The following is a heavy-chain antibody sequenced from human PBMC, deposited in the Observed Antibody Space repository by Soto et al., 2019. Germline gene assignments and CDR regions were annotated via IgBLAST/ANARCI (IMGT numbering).Heavy chain of an antibody. CDR1: GLTISGKKY. D-gene: IGHD1-1*01. CDR2: LYDVDGS. J-gene: IGHJ3*01. CDR3: ATWHEREHAFDV. V-gene: IGHV3-53*01. Sequence: DVQLVESGGGLIQPGESLRLSCAAFGLTISGKKYVAWVRQAPGKGLEWVSALYDVDGSFYADSVTGRCTTSSDSSKTTLYLKMNDLRPDDTAVYYCATWHEREHAFDVWGQGTTVTISS.